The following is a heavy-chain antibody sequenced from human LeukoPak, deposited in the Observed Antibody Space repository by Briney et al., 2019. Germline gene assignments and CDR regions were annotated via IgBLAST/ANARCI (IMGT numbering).Heavy chain of an antibody. V-gene: IGHV4-39*01. CDR3: ARYRSGWYRFDY. Sequence: SETLSLTCTVSGDSISSSSYSWGWIRPPPGQGLVWIAYMYYSGSTYYNPSLKSRVTMCIYTSKSQFSLKLSSVTAAGSAVYYCARYRSGWYRFDYWGQGTLVTVSS. CDR2: MYYSGST. J-gene: IGHJ4*02. D-gene: IGHD6-19*01. CDR1: GDSISSSSYS.